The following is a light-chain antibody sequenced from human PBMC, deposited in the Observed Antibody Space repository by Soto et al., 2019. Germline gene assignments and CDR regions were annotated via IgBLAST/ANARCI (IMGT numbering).Light chain of an antibody. J-gene: IGKJ2*01. CDR2: GAS. V-gene: IGKV3-15*01. Sequence: ERVMTQSPATLSVSPGERATLSCRASQTVSTNLAWYQLKPGQAPRLLIYGASTRATGVPARFSGSGSGTEFTLTISSLQSEDFAVYYCQQYNNWLYTFGQGTKVDIK. CDR3: QQYNNWLYT. CDR1: QTVSTN.